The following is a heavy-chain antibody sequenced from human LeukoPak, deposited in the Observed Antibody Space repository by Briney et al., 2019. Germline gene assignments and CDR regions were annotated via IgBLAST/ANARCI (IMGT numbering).Heavy chain of an antibody. CDR1: GGSISSYY. CDR3: ARGPRDAEYYFDY. CDR2: IYYSGST. J-gene: IGHJ4*02. Sequence: SETLSLTCTVSGGSISSYYWSWIRQPPVKGLEWIGYIYYSGSTNYNPSLKSRVTISVDTSKNQFSLKLSSVTAADTAVYYCARGPRDAEYYFDYWGQGTLVTVSS. V-gene: IGHV4-59*01.